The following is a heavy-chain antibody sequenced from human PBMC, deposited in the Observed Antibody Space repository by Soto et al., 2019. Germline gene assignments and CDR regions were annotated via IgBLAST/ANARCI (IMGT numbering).Heavy chain of an antibody. Sequence: QVQLVESGGGVVQPGRSLRLSCAASGFTFSSYGMHWVRQAPGKGLEWVAVIWYDGSNKYYADSVKGRFTISRDNSKNTLYLQMNSLRAEDTAVYYCARGPLWFGELRYYFAYWGQGTLVTVSS. CDR1: GFTFSSYG. D-gene: IGHD3-10*01. CDR3: ARGPLWFGELRYYFAY. V-gene: IGHV3-33*01. J-gene: IGHJ4*02. CDR2: IWYDGSNK.